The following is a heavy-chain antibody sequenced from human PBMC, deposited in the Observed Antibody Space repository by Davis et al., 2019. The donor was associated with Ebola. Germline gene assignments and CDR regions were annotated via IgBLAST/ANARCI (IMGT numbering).Heavy chain of an antibody. CDR2: VHPISGVT. Sequence: AASVKVSCKASGYTFTDYYVHWVRQAPGQGLEWVGRVHPISGVTNYAQKFQGRVTMTRDTSINTAYMELGRLRSDDTAVYYCARDRTVVGPFDPWGQGTLVTVSS. V-gene: IGHV1-2*06. CDR3: ARDRTVVGPFDP. J-gene: IGHJ5*02. D-gene: IGHD2-8*02. CDR1: GYTFTDYY.